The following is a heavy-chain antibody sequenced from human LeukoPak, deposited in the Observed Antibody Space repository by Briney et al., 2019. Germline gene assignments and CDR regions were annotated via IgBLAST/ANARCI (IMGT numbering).Heavy chain of an antibody. CDR1: GFNFSSCA. D-gene: IGHD3-10*01. V-gene: IGHV3-23*01. CDR2: ISDSGGGT. Sequence: GGSLRLSCAASGFNFSSCAMSWVRQAPGKGLEWVSGISDSGGGTHYADSVKGRFTITRDNSKNTVDLQVKSLRVEDTAFYYCAKSPYGLGTYAIAGDYWGQGTLVTVSS. J-gene: IGHJ4*02. CDR3: AKSPYGLGTYAIAGDY.